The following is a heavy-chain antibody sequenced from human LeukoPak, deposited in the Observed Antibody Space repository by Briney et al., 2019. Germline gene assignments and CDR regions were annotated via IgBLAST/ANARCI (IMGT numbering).Heavy chain of an antibody. CDR1: GLTFSSYA. V-gene: IGHV3-23*01. Sequence: GGSLRLSCAASGLTFSSYAMSWVRQAPGKGLEWVSAISGSGGSTYYADSVKGRFTISRDNSKNTLYLQMNSLRAEDTAVYYCAKNLVRGVINYYFDYWGQGTLVTVSS. CDR2: ISGSGGST. J-gene: IGHJ4*02. D-gene: IGHD3-10*01. CDR3: AKNLVRGVINYYFDY.